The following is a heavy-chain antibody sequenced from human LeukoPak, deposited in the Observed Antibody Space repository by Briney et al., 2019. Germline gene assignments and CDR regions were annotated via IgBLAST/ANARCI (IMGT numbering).Heavy chain of an antibody. CDR3: ARDNSALDY. J-gene: IGHJ4*02. D-gene: IGHD2-21*01. V-gene: IGHV4-61*08. CDR2: IYYSGST. Sequence: SETLSLTCSVSGGSVSSGDYYRNWIRQPPGKGLEWVGYIYYSGSTNYNPSLKGRLSISVDRSKNQFSLKLKSVTAADTAVYYCARDNSALDYWGQGTLVTVSS. CDR1: GGSVSSGDYY.